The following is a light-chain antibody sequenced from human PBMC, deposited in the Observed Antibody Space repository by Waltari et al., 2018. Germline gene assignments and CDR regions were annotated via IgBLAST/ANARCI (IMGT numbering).Light chain of an antibody. CDR3: CSFAGTYYV. Sequence: QSALTQPRSVSGSPGQSVTISCTGTSSDVGSYNYVSWYQQYPGKAPKLMIYDVTKRPSGVPDRFSGSKSGNTASLTISGLQAKDEADYHCCSFAGTYYVFGTGTEVTVL. CDR2: DVT. V-gene: IGLV2-11*01. J-gene: IGLJ1*01. CDR1: SSDVGSYNY.